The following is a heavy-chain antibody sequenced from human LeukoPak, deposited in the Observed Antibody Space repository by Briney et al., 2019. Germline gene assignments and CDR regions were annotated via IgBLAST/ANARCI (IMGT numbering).Heavy chain of an antibody. J-gene: IGHJ6*03. D-gene: IGHD3-22*01. V-gene: IGHV1-18*01. CDR1: GYTFTSYG. CDR3: ARDRRGTMIWDYYYYMDV. CDR2: ISAYNGNT. Sequence: ASVKVSCKASGYTFTSYGISWVRQAPGQGLEWMGWISAYNGNTNYAQKLQGRVTKTTDTSTSTAYMELRSLRSDDTAVYYCARDRRGTMIWDYYYYMDVWGKGTTVTVSS.